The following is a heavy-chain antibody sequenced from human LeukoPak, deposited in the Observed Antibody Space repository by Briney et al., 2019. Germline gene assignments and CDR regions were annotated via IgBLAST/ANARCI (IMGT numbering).Heavy chain of an antibody. CDR1: GGSVSSYY. V-gene: IGHV4-59*08. J-gene: IGHJ5*02. CDR3: ARILISEWWGDWFDP. D-gene: IGHD2-15*01. CDR2: IHDSGYT. Sequence: SETLSLTCTVSGGSVSSYYWSWIRQPPGKGLEWIGYIHDSGYTKYNPSLKSRVGISIDTSKNQLSLKIDSVNAADTAVYYCARILISEWWGDWFDPWGQGTLVTVSS.